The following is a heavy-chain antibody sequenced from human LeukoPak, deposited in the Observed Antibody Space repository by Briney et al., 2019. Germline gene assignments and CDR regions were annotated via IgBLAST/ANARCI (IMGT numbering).Heavy chain of an antibody. V-gene: IGHV3-33*06. J-gene: IGHJ6*03. Sequence: GGSLRLSCAASGFTFSSYGMHWVRQAPGKGLEWVAVIWYDGSKKYYADSVKGRFTISRDNSKNTLYLQMNSLRAEDTAVYYCAKQAAMAKGGYYYYYMDVWGKGTTVTVSS. D-gene: IGHD5-18*01. CDR2: IWYDGSKK. CDR3: AKQAAMAKGGYYYYYMDV. CDR1: GFTFSSYG.